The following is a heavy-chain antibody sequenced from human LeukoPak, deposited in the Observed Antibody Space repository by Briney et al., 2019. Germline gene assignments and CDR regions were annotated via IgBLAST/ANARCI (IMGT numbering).Heavy chain of an antibody. CDR1: GGSFSGYY. J-gene: IGHJ4*02. D-gene: IGHD5-18*01. CDR3: ARGSESGYGIDY. V-gene: IGHV4-34*01. Sequence: SETLSLTCAVYGGSFSGYYWSWIRQPPGKGLEWIGEINHSGSTNYNPSLKSRVTISVDTSKNQFSLKLSSVTAADTAVYYCARGSESGYGIDYWGQGTLVTVSS. CDR2: INHSGST.